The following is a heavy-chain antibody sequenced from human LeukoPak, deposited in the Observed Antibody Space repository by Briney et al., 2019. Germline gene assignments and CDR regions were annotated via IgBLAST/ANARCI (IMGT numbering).Heavy chain of an antibody. J-gene: IGHJ4*02. CDR3: AKDASGWLQLDYYFDY. V-gene: IGHV3-23*01. Sequence: GGSLRLSCAASGFTFSSYAMTWVRQAPGKGLEGVSTISGSGGSTYYPDSVKGRFTISRDNSKSTLYLQMSSLRAEDTAVYYCAKDASGWLQLDYYFDYWGQGTLVTVSS. CDR1: GFTFSSYA. CDR2: ISGSGGST. D-gene: IGHD6-19*01.